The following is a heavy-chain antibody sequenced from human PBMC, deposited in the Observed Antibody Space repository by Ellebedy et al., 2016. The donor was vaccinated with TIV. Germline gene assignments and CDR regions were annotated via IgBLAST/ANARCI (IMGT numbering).Heavy chain of an antibody. CDR2: IIPILGIA. J-gene: IGHJ4*02. CDR3: ARGDNWNYGGFDY. CDR1: GGTFSSYA. Sequence: AASVKVSCKASGGTFSSYAISWVRQAPGQGLEWMGRIIPILGIANYAQKFQGRVTITADKSTSTAYMELSSLRSEDTAVYYCARGDNWNYGGFDYWGQGTLVTVSS. D-gene: IGHD1-7*01. V-gene: IGHV1-69*04.